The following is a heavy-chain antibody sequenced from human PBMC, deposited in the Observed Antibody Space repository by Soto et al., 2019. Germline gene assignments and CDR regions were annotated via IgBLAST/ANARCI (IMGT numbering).Heavy chain of an antibody. CDR3: ARIGVSSGHESPDFDS. D-gene: IGHD3-16*01. V-gene: IGHV1-18*01. CDR1: GYTFNFYG. J-gene: IGHJ4*02. Sequence: ASVKVSCKASGYTFNFYGITWVRQAPGQGLEWMGWISGFNGNTNYAADLQGRVTMTTDTSTSTAYMELSGLRSDDTAGYYCARIGVSSGHESPDFDSWGQGTLVTVSS. CDR2: ISGFNGNT.